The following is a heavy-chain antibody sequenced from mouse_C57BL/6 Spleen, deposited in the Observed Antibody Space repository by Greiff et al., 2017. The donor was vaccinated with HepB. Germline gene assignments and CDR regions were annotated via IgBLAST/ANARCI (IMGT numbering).Heavy chain of an antibody. CDR3: ARSRYGYYVGYFDY. J-gene: IGHJ2*01. CDR1: GYTFTSYW. D-gene: IGHD2-3*01. V-gene: IGHV1-55*01. CDR2: IYPGSGST. Sequence: QVQLQQPGAELVKPGALVKMSCKASGYTFTSYWITWVKQRPGQGLEWIGDIYPGSGSTNYNEKFKSKATLTVDTSSSTAYMQLSSLTSEDSAVYYCARSRYGYYVGYFDYWGQGTTLTVSS.